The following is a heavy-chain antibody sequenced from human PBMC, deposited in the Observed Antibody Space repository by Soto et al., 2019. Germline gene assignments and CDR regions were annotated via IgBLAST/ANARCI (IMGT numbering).Heavy chain of an antibody. CDR1: GYTFTGYY. J-gene: IGHJ6*02. Sequence: QVQLVQSGTEVKRPGDSVKVSCKASGYTFTGYYVHWVRQAPGQGLEWMGWINPNSGDTYLTQRFQGRVTMSRDTSIGTAYMELRGLTSADTAEYYCAKGGAIVAAGTRVYLYNAMDVWGQGTTVTVSS. V-gene: IGHV1-2*02. CDR2: INPNSGDT. D-gene: IGHD1-26*01. CDR3: AKGGAIVAAGTRVYLYNAMDV.